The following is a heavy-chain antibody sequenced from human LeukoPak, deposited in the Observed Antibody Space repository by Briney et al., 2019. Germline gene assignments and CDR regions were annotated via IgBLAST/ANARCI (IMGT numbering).Heavy chain of an antibody. CDR2: INQDGTEK. D-gene: IGHD3-10*01. Sequence: PGGSLRLSCAASGFTFRSYWMSWVRQAPGKGLEWVANINQDGTEKYFVDSVKGRFTISRDNAKNSLYLQMNSLRGDDTAVYYCARDGPYGSGIEGYWGQGTLVTVSS. CDR3: ARDGPYGSGIEGY. V-gene: IGHV3-7*01. J-gene: IGHJ4*02. CDR1: GFTFRSYW.